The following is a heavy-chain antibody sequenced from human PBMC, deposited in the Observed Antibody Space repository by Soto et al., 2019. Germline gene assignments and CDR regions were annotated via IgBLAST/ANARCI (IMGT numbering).Heavy chain of an antibody. Sequence: ASVKVSCKASGYTFTNFYMHWVRQAPGQGLEWMGIINPRGGSTTYAQKFQGRVTLTRDTSTTTVHMELSSLRSEDTAVYYCTRTSIANQGGAFDPWGQGTLVTVSS. V-gene: IGHV1-46*01. CDR2: INPRGGST. J-gene: IGHJ5*02. CDR1: GYTFTNFY. CDR3: TRTSIANQGGAFDP. D-gene: IGHD6-6*01.